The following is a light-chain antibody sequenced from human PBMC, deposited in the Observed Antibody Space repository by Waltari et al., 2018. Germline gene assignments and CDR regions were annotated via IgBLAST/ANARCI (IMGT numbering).Light chain of an antibody. J-gene: IGKJ1*01. CDR1: QTVLSNY. Sequence: DTVLTQSPGTLSLSPGESATLSCRASQTVLSNYLAWYQQKPGQAPRLLIYGASNRATGIPDRFSGSESGTDFTLTINRLEPEDFAVYHCQQYGTPLWTFGQGTKVEIK. CDR3: QQYGTPLWT. V-gene: IGKV3-20*01. CDR2: GAS.